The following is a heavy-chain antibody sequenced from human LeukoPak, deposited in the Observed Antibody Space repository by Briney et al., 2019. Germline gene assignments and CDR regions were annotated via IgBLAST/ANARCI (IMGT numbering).Heavy chain of an antibody. CDR3: ARDGVAYCGGDCYLFY. D-gene: IGHD2-21*01. CDR2: IYYSGST. V-gene: IGHV4-59*01. CDR1: GGSISSYY. J-gene: IGHJ4*02. Sequence: KPSETLSLTCTVSGGSISSYYWSWIRQPPGKGLEWIGYIYYSGSTNYNPSLKSRVTISVDTSKNQFSLKLSSVTAADTAVYYCARDGVAYCGGDCYLFYWGQGTLVTVSS.